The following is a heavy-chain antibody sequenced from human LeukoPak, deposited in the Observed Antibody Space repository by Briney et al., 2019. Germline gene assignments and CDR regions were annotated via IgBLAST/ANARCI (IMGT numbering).Heavy chain of an antibody. CDR3: AKTLDGFWPQFDF. J-gene: IGHJ4*02. CDR2: ISHGGGKE. V-gene: IGHV3-30*18. CDR1: GFGFSSYA. Sequence: PGGSLRLSCAASGFGFSSYAMHWVRQTPGKGLEWVALISHGGGKEHYAESVKGRFTISRDNSRNTVYLQMSSLRSDDTAIYYCAKTLDGFWPQFDFWGQGTLLTVSS. D-gene: IGHD5-24*01.